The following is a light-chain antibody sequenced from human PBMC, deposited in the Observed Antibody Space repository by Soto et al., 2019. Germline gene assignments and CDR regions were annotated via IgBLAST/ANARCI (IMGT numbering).Light chain of an antibody. Sequence: EIVMTQSLATLSVSPGERATLSCRASQSVSSNLAWHQQKPGQAPRLLIYGASTRATGIPARFSGSGSGTEFTLTISSLQSEDFAVYYCQQYNNWPPWTIGQGTKVEIK. V-gene: IGKV3-15*01. J-gene: IGKJ1*01. CDR3: QQYNNWPPWT. CDR2: GAS. CDR1: QSVSSN.